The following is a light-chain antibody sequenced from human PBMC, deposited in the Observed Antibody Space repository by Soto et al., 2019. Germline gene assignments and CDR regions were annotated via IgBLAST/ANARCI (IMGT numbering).Light chain of an antibody. Sequence: EIVMTQSPATLSVSPGEGATLSCRASQTIKRSSLAWYQQKPGQAPRLLIFGASTRVTGIPARFSGSGSGTEFSLTITPLEPEDFAVYFCQQYANSPITFGQGTRLEIK. V-gene: IGKV3-15*01. CDR2: GAS. CDR1: QTIKRSS. J-gene: IGKJ5*01. CDR3: QQYANSPIT.